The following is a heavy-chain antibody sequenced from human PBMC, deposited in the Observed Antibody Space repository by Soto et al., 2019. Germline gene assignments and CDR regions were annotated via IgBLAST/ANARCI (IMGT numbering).Heavy chain of an antibody. J-gene: IGHJ4*02. CDR3: ARDRPHYGSGSYAVESLDY. V-gene: IGHV4-31*03. Sequence: QVQLQESGPGLVKPSQTLSLTCTVSGGSISSGGYYWSWIRQHPGKGLEWIGYIYYSGSTYYNPSLNSRVTIAVDTSKNQFSLKVSSVTAADTAVYYCARDRPHYGSGSYAVESLDYWGQGTLVTVSS. D-gene: IGHD3-10*01. CDR1: GGSISSGGYY. CDR2: IYYSGST.